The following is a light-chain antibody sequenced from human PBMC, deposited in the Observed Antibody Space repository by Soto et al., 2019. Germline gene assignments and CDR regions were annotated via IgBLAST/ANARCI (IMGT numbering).Light chain of an antibody. V-gene: IGLV2-23*01. Sequence: QSVLTQPASVSGSPGQSITISCTGTSSDVGSYNLVSWYQQHPGKAPKLMIYEGSKWPSGVSNRFSGSKSGNTASLTISGLQAEDEADYYCCSYADSSTLVFGGGTKLTVL. J-gene: IGLJ3*02. CDR1: SSDVGSYNL. CDR3: CSYADSSTLV. CDR2: EGS.